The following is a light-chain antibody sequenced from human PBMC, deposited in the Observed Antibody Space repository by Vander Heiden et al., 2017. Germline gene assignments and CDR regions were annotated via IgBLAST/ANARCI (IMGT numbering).Light chain of an antibody. CDR1: RSIGFW. CDR2: KAS. J-gene: IGKJ1*01. CDR3: QKYNSYPWT. Sequence: DLQMMQSPSTLSASVGDRVTITCRASRSIGFWLAWYQQKPGKAPNLLIYKASSLQSGVPSRFSGKGSGTEFTLTISSLQPDDFATYYCQKYNSYPWTFGQGTKLEIK. V-gene: IGKV1-5*03.